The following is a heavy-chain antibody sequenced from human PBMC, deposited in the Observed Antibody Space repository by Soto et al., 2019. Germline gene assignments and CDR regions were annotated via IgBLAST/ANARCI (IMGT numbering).Heavy chain of an antibody. J-gene: IGHJ5*02. Sequence: EAHLVASGGGLAQPGESLILSCEASGFTFSDYSMNWVRQAPGKGLEWVSYINAAGSVTWSAESVKGRFTISRDNVRDALYLQMNGLRGEDAATYSCVRGWVSSSGACYFASWGQAALVTASS. CDR3: VRGWVSSSGACYFAS. CDR2: INAAGSVT. CDR1: GFTFSDYS. V-gene: IGHV3-48*01. D-gene: IGHD2-21*02.